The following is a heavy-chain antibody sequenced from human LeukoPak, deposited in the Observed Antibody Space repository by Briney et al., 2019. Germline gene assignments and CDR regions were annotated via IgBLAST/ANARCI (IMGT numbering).Heavy chain of an antibody. Sequence: EPSETLSLTCTVSGGSISSSSYYWGWIRQPPGKGLEWIGSIYYSGSTYYNPSLKSRVTISVDTSKNQFSLKLSSVTAAGTAMYYCARPFSPDDSSDYYFDYWGQGTLVTVSS. CDR2: IYYSGST. CDR1: GGSISSSSYY. V-gene: IGHV4-39*01. CDR3: ARPFSPDDSSDYYFDY. J-gene: IGHJ4*02. D-gene: IGHD3-22*01.